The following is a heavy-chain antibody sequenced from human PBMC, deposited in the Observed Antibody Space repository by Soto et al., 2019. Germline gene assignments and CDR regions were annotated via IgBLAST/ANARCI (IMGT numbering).Heavy chain of an antibody. D-gene: IGHD2-2*01. CDR3: ARSPPSYCSSTSCPGYYYGMDV. CDR2: IIPIFGTA. V-gene: IGHV1-69*01. Sequence: QVQLVQSGAEVKKPWSSVKVSCKASGGTFSSYAISWVRQAPGQVLEWMGGIIPIFGTANYAQKFQGRVTITADESTSTAYMELSSLRSEDTAVYYCARSPPSYCSSTSCPGYYYGMDVWGQGTTVTVSS. J-gene: IGHJ6*02. CDR1: GGTFSSYA.